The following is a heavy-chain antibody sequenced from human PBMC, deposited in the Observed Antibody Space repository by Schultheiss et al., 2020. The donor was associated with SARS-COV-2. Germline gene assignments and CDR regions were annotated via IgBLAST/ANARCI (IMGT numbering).Heavy chain of an antibody. D-gene: IGHD3-3*01. CDR1: GFTFSSYA. V-gene: IGHV3-30-3*01. CDR3: ARGWIDY. Sequence: GGSLRLSCAASGFTFSSYAMHWVRQAPGKGLEWVAVISYDGSNKYYADSVKGRFTISRDNSKNTLYLQMNSLRAEDTAVYYCARGWIDYWGQGTLVTVSS. CDR2: ISYDGSNK. J-gene: IGHJ4*02.